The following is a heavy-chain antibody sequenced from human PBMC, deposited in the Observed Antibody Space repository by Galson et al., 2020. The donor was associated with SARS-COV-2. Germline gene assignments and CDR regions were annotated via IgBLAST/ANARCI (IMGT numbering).Heavy chain of an antibody. V-gene: IGHV4-61*02. D-gene: IGHD6-13*01. CDR2: IHTSGTT. J-gene: IGHJ5*02. CDR3: ARGSWP. CDR1: GGSITSGTYY. Sequence: SETLSLTCTVSGGSITSGTYYWSWVRQPAGKGLEWIGRIHTSGTTSYNPSLKSRVTISVDTSKNQFSLKLTSVTAADTAMYYCARGSWPGGQGTLVTVSS.